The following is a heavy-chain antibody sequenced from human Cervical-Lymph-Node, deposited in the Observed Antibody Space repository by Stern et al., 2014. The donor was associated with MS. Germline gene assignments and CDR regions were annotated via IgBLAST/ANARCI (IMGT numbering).Heavy chain of an antibody. Sequence: QVQLQESGPGLVKPSETLSLTCTVSGGSITNRDYWGWIRQSPGKGLEWIGSVYYSGITYYRPSLKSRATISLDTSRHQLFLNLNSVPATDTAVYFCARGVTAVTNYVPNWCFDLWGRGTLVTVSS. D-gene: IGHD4-11*01. V-gene: IGHV4-39*02. J-gene: IGHJ2*01. CDR3: ARGVTAVTNYVPNWCFDL. CDR1: GGSITNRDY. CDR2: VYYSGIT.